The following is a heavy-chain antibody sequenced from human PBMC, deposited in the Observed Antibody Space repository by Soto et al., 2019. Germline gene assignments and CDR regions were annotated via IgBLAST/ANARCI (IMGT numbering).Heavy chain of an antibody. CDR3: ARRGRQLLFGGIDY. CDR1: GGSFRGYY. Sequence: QVQLQQWGAGLLKPSETLSLTCAVYGGSFRGYYWSWIRQPPGKGLEWIGEINHSGSTNYNPSLKSRVTMSVDTSKNQFSLKLSSVTAADTAVYYCARRGRQLLFGGIDYWVQGTLVTVSS. D-gene: IGHD3-10*01. CDR2: INHSGST. J-gene: IGHJ4*02. V-gene: IGHV4-34*01.